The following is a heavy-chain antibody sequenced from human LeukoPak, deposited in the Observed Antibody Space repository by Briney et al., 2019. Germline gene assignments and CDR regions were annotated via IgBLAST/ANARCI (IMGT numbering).Heavy chain of an antibody. Sequence: PGGSLRLSCAASGFTFSDHWMNWVRQAPGKGLVWVSRINHDGSSTDYTDSVKGRFTISRDNAKNTLYLQMNSLGAEDTAVYYCARVGLYSTGWSAWGQGTLVTVSS. V-gene: IGHV3-74*01. CDR3: ARVGLYSTGWSA. D-gene: IGHD6-19*01. CDR2: INHDGSST. CDR1: GFTFSDHW. J-gene: IGHJ4*02.